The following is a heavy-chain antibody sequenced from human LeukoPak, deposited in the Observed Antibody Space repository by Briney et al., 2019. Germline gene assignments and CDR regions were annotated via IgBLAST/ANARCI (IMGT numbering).Heavy chain of an antibody. CDR3: AKSGYNRFDY. D-gene: IGHD5-24*01. Sequence: GGSLRLSCAASGFTFSHHGMHWVRQAPGKGLEWVSSISGSGSGGSTYYADSVKGRFTISRDNSKNTLYLQMNSLIAEDTAVYYCAKSGYNRFDYWGQGTRVTVSS. V-gene: IGHV3-23*01. J-gene: IGHJ4*02. CDR2: ISGSGSGGST. CDR1: GFTFSHHG.